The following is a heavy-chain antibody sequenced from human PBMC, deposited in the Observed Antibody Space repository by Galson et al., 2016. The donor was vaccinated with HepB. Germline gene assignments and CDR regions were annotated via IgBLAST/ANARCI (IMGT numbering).Heavy chain of an antibody. Sequence: SLRLSCAASGLSFDDYGMDWVRQGPGKGLEWVAGISWNSVGVGYADSVKGRFTISRDNAKNSLHLQMNSLRAEDTAVYYCARDQRLVVGATEGEYSYYYGMDVWGQGTTVTVSS. CDR2: ISWNSVGV. CDR3: ARDQRLVVGATEGEYSYYYGMDV. V-gene: IGHV3-9*01. CDR1: GLSFDDYG. D-gene: IGHD1-26*01. J-gene: IGHJ6*02.